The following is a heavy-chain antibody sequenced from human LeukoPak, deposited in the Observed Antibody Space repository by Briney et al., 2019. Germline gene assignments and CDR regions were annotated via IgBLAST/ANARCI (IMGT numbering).Heavy chain of an antibody. V-gene: IGHV4-38-2*02. CDR1: GYSISSGYY. CDR3: ARSAYYDILTGYHNWFDP. Sequence: SETLSLTCTVSGYSISSGYYWGWIRQPPGKGLEWIGSIYHSGSTYYNPSLKSRVTISVDTSKNQFSLKLSSVTAADTAVYYCARSAYYDILTGYHNWFDPWGQGTLVTVSS. D-gene: IGHD3-9*01. CDR2: IYHSGST. J-gene: IGHJ5*02.